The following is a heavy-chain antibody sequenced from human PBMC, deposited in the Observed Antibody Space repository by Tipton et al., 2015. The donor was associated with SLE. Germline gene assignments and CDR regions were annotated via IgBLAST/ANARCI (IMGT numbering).Heavy chain of an antibody. D-gene: IGHD6-19*01. CDR1: GGSISSDDYY. J-gene: IGHJ4*02. Sequence: TLSLTCTVSGGSISSDDYYWTWIRQHPGKGLEWIGHMSYSGSTYYNPSLKSRITISVDTSKNHFSLKLSSVTAADTAVYYCARDVDRWLFRDWGQGTLVTVSS. CDR3: ARDVDRWLFRD. V-gene: IGHV4-31*03. CDR2: MSYSGST.